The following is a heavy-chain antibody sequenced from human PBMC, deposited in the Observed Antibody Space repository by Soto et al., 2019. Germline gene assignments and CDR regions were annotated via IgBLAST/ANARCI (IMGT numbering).Heavy chain of an antibody. CDR1: GGSISSSSYY. CDR2: IYYSGST. CDR3: ARLLRWLATDY. J-gene: IGHJ4*02. Sequence: QLQLQESGPGLVKPSETLSLTCTVSGGSISSSSYYWGWIRQPPGKGLEWIGSIYYSGSTYYNPSLKSRVTISVDTSKNQFSLKLSSVTAADTAVYYCARLLRWLATDYWGQGTLVTVSS. D-gene: IGHD6-19*01. V-gene: IGHV4-39*01.